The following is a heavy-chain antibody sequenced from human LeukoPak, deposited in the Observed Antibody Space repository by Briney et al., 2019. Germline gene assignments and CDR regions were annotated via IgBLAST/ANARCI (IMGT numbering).Heavy chain of an antibody. CDR2: INPSSGGT. D-gene: IGHD7-27*01. Sequence: ASVKVSCKASGYSFTSYYIHWVRPAPGQGLEWMGRINPSSGGTNYAQKFQGRVTMTRDTSITTAYMGLSSLRSDDTAVYYCARETGGSFEYFDYWGQGTLVTVSS. V-gene: IGHV1-2*06. J-gene: IGHJ4*02. CDR3: ARETGGSFEYFDY. CDR1: GYSFTSYY.